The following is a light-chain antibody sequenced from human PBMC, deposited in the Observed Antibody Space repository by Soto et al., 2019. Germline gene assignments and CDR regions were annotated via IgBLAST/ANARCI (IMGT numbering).Light chain of an antibody. CDR3: QQYNSYPWT. CDR1: QTISSW. CDR2: DTS. V-gene: IGKV1-5*01. J-gene: IGKJ1*01. Sequence: DIHMTQSPSTLSASVGDRVTITCRASQTISSWLAWYQQKPGKAPNILIYDTSSLESGVPSRFSGSGSGTEFTLNISSLQPDDFATYYCQQYNSYPWTFGQGTKVDIK.